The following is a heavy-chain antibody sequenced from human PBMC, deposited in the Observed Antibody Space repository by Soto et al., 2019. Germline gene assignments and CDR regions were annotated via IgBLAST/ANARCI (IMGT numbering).Heavy chain of an antibody. CDR2: LKSKADGGTT. CDR1: GFTFSNAW. J-gene: IGHJ4*02. Sequence: GGSLRLSCASSGFTFSNAWMGLVRQAPGKGLEWVGRLKSKADGGTTDYAAPVKGRFTISRDDSDSILFLQMNSLKPDDTAVYFCTTDPYFSLWGQGTLVTVSS. CDR3: TTDPYFSL. D-gene: IGHD1-26*01. V-gene: IGHV3-15*01.